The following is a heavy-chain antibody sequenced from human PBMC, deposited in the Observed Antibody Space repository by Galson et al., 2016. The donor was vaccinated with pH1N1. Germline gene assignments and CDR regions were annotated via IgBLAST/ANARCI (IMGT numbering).Heavy chain of an antibody. V-gene: IGHV4-61*02. D-gene: IGHD3-16*01. J-gene: IGHJ2*01. CDR1: GGSISSRTYY. CDR3: ARPEYVDVDLKDWYFDL. Sequence: TLSLTCSVSGGSISSRTYYWSWIRQPAGKGLEWIGLVYSSGSTRYNPSLKSRVTISADTSKKHVSLKLSSVTAADTAVYYCARPEYVDVDLKDWYFDLWGRGTLVTVS. CDR2: VYSSGST.